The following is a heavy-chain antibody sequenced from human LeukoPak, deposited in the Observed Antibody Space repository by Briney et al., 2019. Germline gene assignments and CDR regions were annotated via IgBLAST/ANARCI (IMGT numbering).Heavy chain of an antibody. D-gene: IGHD5-24*01. CDR1: GFSFSGHW. Sequence: AGGSLRLSCTASGFSFSGHWMHWARQPPGKGLVWVSRISPTGSTTSYADSVKGRFAVSRDNAKNSLYLQMNSLRVEDTAVYYCAKEGRSLQTYWGQGTLVTVSS. J-gene: IGHJ4*02. CDR2: ISPTGSTT. V-gene: IGHV3-74*01. CDR3: AKEGRSLQTY.